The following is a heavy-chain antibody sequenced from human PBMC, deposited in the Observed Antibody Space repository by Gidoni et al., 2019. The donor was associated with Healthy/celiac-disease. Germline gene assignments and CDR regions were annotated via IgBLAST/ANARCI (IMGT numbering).Heavy chain of an antibody. J-gene: IGHJ4*02. D-gene: IGHD5-18*01. Sequence: EVQLVESGGGLVKPGGSLRLSCAASGFTFSSYSMNWVRQAPGKGLEWVSSISSSSSYIYYADSVKGRFTISRDNAKNSLYLQMNSLRAEDTAVYYCARDVDTAINFDYWGQGTLVTVSS. CDR3: ARDVDTAINFDY. CDR1: GFTFSSYS. V-gene: IGHV3-21*01. CDR2: ISSSSSYI.